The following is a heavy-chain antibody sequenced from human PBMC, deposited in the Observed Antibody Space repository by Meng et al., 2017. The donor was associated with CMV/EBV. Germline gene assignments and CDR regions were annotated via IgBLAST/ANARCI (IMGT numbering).Heavy chain of an antibody. CDR1: GGTFSSYA. D-gene: IGHD4-17*01. Sequence: QVPRVEYGAEVKTPGSSVKVSCKASGGTFSSYAISWVRQAPGQGLEWMGGIIPIFGTANYAQKFQGRVTITADESTSTAYMELSSLRSEDTAVYYCAREVDDYGDGWYFDLWGRGTLVTVSS. J-gene: IGHJ2*01. CDR3: AREVDDYGDGWYFDL. CDR2: IIPIFGTA. V-gene: IGHV1-69*12.